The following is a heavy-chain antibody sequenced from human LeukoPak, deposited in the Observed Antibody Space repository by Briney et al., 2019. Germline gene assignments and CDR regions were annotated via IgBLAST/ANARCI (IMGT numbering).Heavy chain of an antibody. J-gene: IGHJ4*02. CDR3: RTGSGMGTFDY. CDR1: GFXFSSYA. V-gene: IGHV3-64D*06. Sequence: GGSLRLSCSASGFXFSSYAMHWVRQAPGKGLEYVSAISSHGDNTYYADSVKGRFTISRDNSKNTLYLQMSSLRAEDTSVYYCRTGSGMGTFDYWGQGTLVTVSS. CDR2: ISSHGDNT. D-gene: IGHD3-10*01.